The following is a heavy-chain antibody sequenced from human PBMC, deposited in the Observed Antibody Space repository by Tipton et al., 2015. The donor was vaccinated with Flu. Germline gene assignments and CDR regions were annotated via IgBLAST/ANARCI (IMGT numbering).Heavy chain of an antibody. Sequence: TLFLTCAVYGGSFSGYYWSWIRQPPGKGLEWIGEINHSGSTNYNPSLKSRVTISVDTSKNQFSLKLSSVTAADTAVYYCARDSRAVPPYGEDVWGQGTTVTVSS. CDR1: GGSFSGYY. J-gene: IGHJ6*02. CDR2: INHSGST. CDR3: ARDSRAVPPYGEDV. D-gene: IGHD6-19*01. V-gene: IGHV4-34*01.